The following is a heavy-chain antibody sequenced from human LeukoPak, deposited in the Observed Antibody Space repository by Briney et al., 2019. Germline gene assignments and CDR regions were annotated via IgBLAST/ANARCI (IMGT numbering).Heavy chain of an antibody. D-gene: IGHD3-10*01. CDR3: AKNPSGSGRFDP. J-gene: IGHJ5*02. CDR2: ISGSGGST. Sequence: GGSLRLSCAASGFTFSSYAMSWVRQAPGKGLEWVSAISGSGGSTYYADSVKGRFTISRDNSKNTLYLQMSSLRAEDTAVYYCAKNPSGSGRFDPWGQGTLVTVSS. V-gene: IGHV3-23*01. CDR1: GFTFSSYA.